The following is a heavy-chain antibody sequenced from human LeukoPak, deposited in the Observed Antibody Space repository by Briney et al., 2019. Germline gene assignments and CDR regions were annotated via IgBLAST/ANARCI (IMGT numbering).Heavy chain of an antibody. V-gene: IGHV4-31*03. CDR3: ARGSSGYDFWSGYPFPYYFDY. D-gene: IGHD3-3*01. CDR2: IYYSGST. J-gene: IGHJ4*02. CDR1: GGSISSGGYS. Sequence: SETLSFTCTVSGGSISSGGYSWSWIRQHPGKGLEWIGYIYYSGSTYYNPSLKSRVTISVDTSKNQFSLKLSSVTAADTAVYYCARGSSGYDFWSGYPFPYYFDYWGQGTLVTVSS.